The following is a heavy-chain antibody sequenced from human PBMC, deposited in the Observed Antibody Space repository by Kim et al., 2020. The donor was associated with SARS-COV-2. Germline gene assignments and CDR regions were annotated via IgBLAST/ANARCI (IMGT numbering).Heavy chain of an antibody. J-gene: IGHJ4*02. Sequence: GGSLRLSCVASGFTFSSYWMNWVRQAPGKGLAWVSNIRRSGSNKYLLDSVKGRFSISRDNAKNSLYLQMKSLRDEDTAVYYCAATYCFDTSGVDYFGRG. V-gene: IGHV3-48*02. CDR3: AATYCFDTSGVDY. CDR1: GFTFSSYW. D-gene: IGHD3-22*01. CDR2: IRRSGSNK.